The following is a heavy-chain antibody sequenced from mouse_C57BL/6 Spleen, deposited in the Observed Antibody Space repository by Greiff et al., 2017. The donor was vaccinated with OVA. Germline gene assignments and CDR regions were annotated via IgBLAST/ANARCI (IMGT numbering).Heavy chain of an antibody. J-gene: IGHJ1*03. CDR1: GYTFTSYW. Sequence: QVQLQQPGTELVKPGASVKLSCKASGYTFTSYWMHWVKQRPGQGLAWIGTINPSNGGTNYNEKFKSKATLTVDKSSSTAYMQLSSLTSEDSAVYYCARKGIYYDYDVGYFDVWGTGTTVTVSS. D-gene: IGHD2-4*01. CDR3: ARKGIYYDYDVGYFDV. V-gene: IGHV1-53*01. CDR2: INPSNGGT.